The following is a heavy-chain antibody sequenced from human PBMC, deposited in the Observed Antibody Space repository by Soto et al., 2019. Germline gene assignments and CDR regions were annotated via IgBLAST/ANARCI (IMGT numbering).Heavy chain of an antibody. Sequence: SDTLSLTCTVSGGSISSYYWSWIRQPPGKGLEWIGYIYYSGSTNYNPSLKSRVTISVDTSKNQFSLKLSSVTAADTAVYYCARAPGVGYYDSSGYYYIWGQGTMVTVS. J-gene: IGHJ3*02. CDR1: GGSISSYY. CDR3: ARAPGVGYYDSSGYYYI. D-gene: IGHD3-22*01. V-gene: IGHV4-59*07. CDR2: IYYSGST.